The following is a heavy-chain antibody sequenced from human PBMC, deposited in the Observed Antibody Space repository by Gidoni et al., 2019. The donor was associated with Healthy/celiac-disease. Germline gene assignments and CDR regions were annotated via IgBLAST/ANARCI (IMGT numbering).Heavy chain of an antibody. V-gene: IGHV3-48*02. D-gene: IGHD3-10*01. CDR2: ISSSSSTI. Sequence: EVQLVESGGGLVQPGGSLRLSCAASGFTFSSYSMNWVRQAPGKGLEWVSYISSSSSTIYYADSVKGRFTISRDNAKNSLYLQMNSLRDEDTAVYYCARLGGYYYGSEDFDYWGQGTLVTVSS. J-gene: IGHJ4*02. CDR1: GFTFSSYS. CDR3: ARLGGYYYGSEDFDY.